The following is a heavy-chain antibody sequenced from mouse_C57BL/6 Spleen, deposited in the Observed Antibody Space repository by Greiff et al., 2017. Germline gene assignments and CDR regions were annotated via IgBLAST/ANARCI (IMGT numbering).Heavy chain of an antibody. CDR1: GYTFTSYW. D-gene: IGHD2-4*01. CDR2: IYPGSGST. CDR3: ARRANYDYDESWFAY. V-gene: IGHV1-55*01. Sequence: QVQLQQPGAELVKPGASVKMSCKASGYTFTSYWITWVKQRPGQGLEWIGDIYPGSGSTNYNEKFKSKATLTVDTSSSTAYMQLSSLTSEDSAVYYCARRANYDYDESWFAYWGQGTLVTVSA. J-gene: IGHJ3*01.